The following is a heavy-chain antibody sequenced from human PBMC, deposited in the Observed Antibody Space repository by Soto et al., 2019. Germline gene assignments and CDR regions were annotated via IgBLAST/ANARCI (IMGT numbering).Heavy chain of an antibody. CDR3: ARDLGEYYYDSSGYYY. D-gene: IGHD3-22*01. CDR1: GFTFSSYE. J-gene: IGHJ4*02. V-gene: IGHV3-48*03. CDR2: ISSSGSTI. Sequence: PVGSLRLSCAASGFTFSSYEMNWVRQAPGKGLEWVSYISSSGSTIYYADSVKGRFTISRDNAKNSLYLQMNSLRAEDTAVYYCARDLGEYYYDSSGYYYWGQGTLVTVSS.